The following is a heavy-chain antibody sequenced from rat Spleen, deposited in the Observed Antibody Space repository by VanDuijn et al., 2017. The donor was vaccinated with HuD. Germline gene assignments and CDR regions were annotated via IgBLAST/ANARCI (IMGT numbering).Heavy chain of an antibody. Sequence: EVQLVESGGGLVQSGRSLKLSCAASGFTFSDYAMAWVRQAPKKGLEWVATIIYDDSSTYYRDSVKGRFTISRENAKTTLYLQMDSLRSEDTATYYCARQGEYGGYWGFGYWGQGTLVTVSS. CDR3: ARQGEYGGYWGFGY. CDR1: GFTFSDYA. CDR2: IIYDDSST. V-gene: IGHV5-17*01. D-gene: IGHD1-11*01. J-gene: IGHJ3*01.